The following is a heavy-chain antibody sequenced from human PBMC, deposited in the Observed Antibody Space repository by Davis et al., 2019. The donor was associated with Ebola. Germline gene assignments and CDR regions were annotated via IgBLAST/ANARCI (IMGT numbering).Heavy chain of an antibody. V-gene: IGHV4-38-2*02. CDR2: IYHSGST. CDR3: ARVARAPHYDILTGYYLWVGYYFDY. Sequence: SETLSLTCTVSGYSISSGYYWGWIRQPPGKGLEWIGSIYHSGSTYYNPSLKSRVTISVDTSKNQFSLKLSSVTAADTAVYYCARVARAPHYDILTGYYLWVGYYFDYWGQGALVTVSS. CDR1: GYSISSGYY. D-gene: IGHD3-9*01. J-gene: IGHJ4*02.